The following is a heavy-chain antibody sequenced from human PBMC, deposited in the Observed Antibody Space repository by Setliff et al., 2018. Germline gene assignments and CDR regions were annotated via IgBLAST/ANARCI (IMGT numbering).Heavy chain of an antibody. CDR3: ARDPGGPIAAAGTSPYYYGMDV. J-gene: IGHJ6*02. Sequence: GGSLRLSCAASGFTFSSYWMSWVRQAPGKGLEWVANIKQDGSEKYYVDSVKGRFTISRDNAKNSLYLQMNSLRAEDTAVYYCARDPGGPIAAAGTSPYYYGMDVWGQGTTVPSP. CDR2: IKQDGSEK. D-gene: IGHD6-13*01. V-gene: IGHV3-7*01. CDR1: GFTFSSYW.